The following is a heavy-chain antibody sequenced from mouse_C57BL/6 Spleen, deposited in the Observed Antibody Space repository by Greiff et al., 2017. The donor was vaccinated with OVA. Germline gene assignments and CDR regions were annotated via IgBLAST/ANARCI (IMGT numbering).Heavy chain of an antibody. CDR3: ARRYYGSSCFDY. Sequence: VQLQQSVAELVRPGASVKLSCTASGFNIKNTYMNWVKQRPEQGLEWIGRIDPANGNTKYDPKFQGKATITADTSSNPAYLQLSSLTSEDTAIYYFARRYYGSSCFDYWGQGTTLTVSA. D-gene: IGHD1-1*01. CDR1: GFNIKNTY. J-gene: IGHJ2*01. CDR2: IDPANGNT. V-gene: IGHV14-3*01.